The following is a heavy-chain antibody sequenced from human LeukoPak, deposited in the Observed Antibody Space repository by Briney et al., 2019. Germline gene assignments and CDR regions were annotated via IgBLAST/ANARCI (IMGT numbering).Heavy chain of an antibody. CDR2: IYYSGST. J-gene: IGHJ5*02. D-gene: IGHD2-15*01. Sequence: SETLSLTCTVSGGSISSYYWSWIRQPPGKGLERIGYIYYSGSTNYNPSLKSRVTISVDTSKNQFSLKLSSVTAADTAVYYCARVRGGRFDPWGQGTLVTVSS. V-gene: IGHV4-59*08. CDR1: GGSISSYY. CDR3: ARVRGGRFDP.